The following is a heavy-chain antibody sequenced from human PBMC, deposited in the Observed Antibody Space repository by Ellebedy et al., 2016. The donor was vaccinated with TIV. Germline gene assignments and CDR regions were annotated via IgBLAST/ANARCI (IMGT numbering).Heavy chain of an antibody. CDR2: INPSGGST. D-gene: IGHD4-23*01. CDR3: ARSKITVAPYWYFDL. J-gene: IGHJ2*01. V-gene: IGHV1-46*01. Sequence: ASVKVSCKASGYTFTSYYMHWVRQAPGQGLEWMGIINPSGGSTSYAQKFQGRVTMTRDTSTSTVYMELSSLRSEDTAVYYCARSKITVAPYWYFDLWGRGTLVTVSS. CDR1: GYTFTSYY.